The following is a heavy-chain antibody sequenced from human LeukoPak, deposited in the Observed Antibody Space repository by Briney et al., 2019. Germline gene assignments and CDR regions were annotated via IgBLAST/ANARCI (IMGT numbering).Heavy chain of an antibody. D-gene: IGHD6-13*01. CDR2: IYYSGST. CDR1: GGSISSYY. V-gene: IGHV4-59*01. J-gene: IGHJ5*02. Sequence: KPSETLSLTCTVSGGSISSYYWSWIRQPPGKGLEWIGYIYYSGSTNYNPSLKSRVTISVDTSKNQFSLKLSSVTAADTAVYYCARVGAAAEFDPWGQGTLVTVSS. CDR3: ARVGAAAEFDP.